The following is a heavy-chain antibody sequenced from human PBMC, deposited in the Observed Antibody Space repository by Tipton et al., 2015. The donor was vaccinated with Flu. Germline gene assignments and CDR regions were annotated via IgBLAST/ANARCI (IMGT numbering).Heavy chain of an antibody. D-gene: IGHD2-2*01. CDR3: ARSQVPAAKGPDY. CDR2: INHSGST. Sequence: TLSLTCTVSGGSVSSGSYYWSWIRQPPGKGLEWIGEINHSGSTNYNPSLKSRVTISVDTSKNQFSLKLSSVTAADTAVYYCARSQVPAAKGPDYWGQGTLVTVSS. CDR1: GGSVSSGSYY. V-gene: IGHV4-61*01. J-gene: IGHJ4*02.